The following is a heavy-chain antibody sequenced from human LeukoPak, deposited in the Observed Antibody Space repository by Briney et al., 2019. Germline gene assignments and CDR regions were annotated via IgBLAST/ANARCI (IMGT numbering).Heavy chain of an antibody. Sequence: SGGCLRLSCAASGFTFSHYGMHWVRQAPGKGLEWVAFTRYDESLKYYAGSVRGRFTISRDNSKNTLYLQMNSLRTEDTAIYYCTKYRSGNFDYYPDLDSWGQGILVTVSS. CDR2: TRYDESLK. CDR1: GFTFSHYG. D-gene: IGHD3-9*01. V-gene: IGHV3-30*02. J-gene: IGHJ4*02. CDR3: TKYRSGNFDYYPDLDS.